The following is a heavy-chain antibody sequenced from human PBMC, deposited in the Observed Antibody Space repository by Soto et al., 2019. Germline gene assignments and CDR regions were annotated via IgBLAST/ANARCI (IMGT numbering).Heavy chain of an antibody. V-gene: IGHV3-23*01. CDR3: AKDRWGYRGDYLGYYFDY. J-gene: IGHJ4*02. D-gene: IGHD4-17*01. Sequence: EVQLLESGGGLVQPGGSLRLSCAASGFTFSSYAMSWVRQAPGKGLEWVSAISGSGGSTYYADSVKGRFTISRDNSKNTLYLQMNRLRAEDTAVYYCAKDRWGYRGDYLGYYFDYWGQGTLVTVSS. CDR1: GFTFSSYA. CDR2: ISGSGGST.